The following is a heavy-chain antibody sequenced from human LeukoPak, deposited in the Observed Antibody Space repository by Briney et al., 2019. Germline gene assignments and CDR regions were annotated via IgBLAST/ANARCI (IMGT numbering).Heavy chain of an antibody. D-gene: IGHD3-16*01. CDR2: ISTSNSNI. CDR3: ARDFVPFVGDSHSDY. J-gene: IGHJ4*02. CDR1: GYTFTTFG. V-gene: IGHV1-18*01. Sequence: EASVKVSCKASGYTFTTFGINWVRQAPGQGLEWMGWISTSNSNINYAQKFQGRVTMTTETSTRTAYMELKSLRSDDTAVYYCARDFVPFVGDSHSDYWGQGTLVTVSS.